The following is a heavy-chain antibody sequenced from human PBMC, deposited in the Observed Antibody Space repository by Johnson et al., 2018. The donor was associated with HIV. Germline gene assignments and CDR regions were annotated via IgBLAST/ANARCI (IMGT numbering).Heavy chain of an antibody. CDR3: ARVAPAHDAFDI. V-gene: IGHV3-33*01. CDR1: GFTFSSYG. D-gene: IGHD2-2*01. J-gene: IGHJ3*02. Sequence: QVLLVESGGGVVQPGRSLRLSCAASGFTFSSYGMHWVRQAPGKGLEWVAVRWYDGSNKYYADSVKGRYTISRDNSNNTLYVQMNSMRAEDTAVYYCARVAPAHDAFDIWGQGTMVTVSS. CDR2: RWYDGSNK.